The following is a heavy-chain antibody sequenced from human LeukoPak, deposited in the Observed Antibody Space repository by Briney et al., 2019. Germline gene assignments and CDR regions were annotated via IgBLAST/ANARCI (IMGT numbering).Heavy chain of an antibody. CDR1: GYTFTSYD. CDR2: MNPNSGNT. V-gene: IGHV1-8*03. D-gene: IGHD1-7*01. Sequence: ASVKVSCKASGYTFTSYDINWVRQATGQGLEWMGWMNPNSGNTGYAQKFQGRVTITRNTSISTAYMELSSLRSEDTAVYYCARGHNQNYVSYYYCYIYVWGKGTTFTVSS. CDR3: ARGHNQNYVSYYYCYIYV. J-gene: IGHJ6*03.